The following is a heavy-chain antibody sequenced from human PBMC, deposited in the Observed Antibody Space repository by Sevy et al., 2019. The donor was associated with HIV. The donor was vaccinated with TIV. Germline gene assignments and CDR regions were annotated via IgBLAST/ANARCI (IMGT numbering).Heavy chain of an antibody. V-gene: IGHV3-21*01. Sequence: GGSLRLSCAASGFTFSSYSMNWVRQAPGKGLEWVSSISSSSSYIYYADSVKGRFTISRDNAKNSLYLQMNSLRAADTVEYYCARVGTLVVPAATAHYYYYGMDVWGQGTTVTVSS. CDR1: GFTFSSYS. CDR3: ARVGTLVVPAATAHYYYYGMDV. J-gene: IGHJ6*02. CDR2: ISSSSSYI. D-gene: IGHD2-2*01.